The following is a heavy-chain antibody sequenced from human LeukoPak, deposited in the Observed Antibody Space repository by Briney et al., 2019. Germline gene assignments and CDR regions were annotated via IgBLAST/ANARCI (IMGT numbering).Heavy chain of an antibody. CDR3: ARGQGTVTTH. V-gene: IGHV4-4*07. Sequence: AETLSLTCTVSGGSISSYYWSWIRQPAGKGLEWVGRIYTSGSTNYNPSLKSRVTMSVDASKNQFSLKLSSVTAADTALYYCARGQGTVTTHWGQGTLVTVSS. J-gene: IGHJ4*02. CDR1: GGSISSYY. D-gene: IGHD4-17*01. CDR2: IYTSGST.